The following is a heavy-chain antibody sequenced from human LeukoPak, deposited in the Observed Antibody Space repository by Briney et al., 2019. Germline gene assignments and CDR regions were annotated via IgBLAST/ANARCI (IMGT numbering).Heavy chain of an antibody. CDR2: INHSGST. D-gene: IGHD2-2*02. Sequence: SETLSLTCAVYGGSFSGYYWSWIRQPPGKGLEWIGEINHSGSTTYNPSLKSRVTISVDTSKNQFSLKLSSVTAADTAVYYCARRGGMRPYCSSTSCYTRGSTWFDPWGQGTLVTVSS. J-gene: IGHJ5*02. V-gene: IGHV4-34*01. CDR1: GGSFSGYY. CDR3: ARRGGMRPYCSSTSCYTRGSTWFDP.